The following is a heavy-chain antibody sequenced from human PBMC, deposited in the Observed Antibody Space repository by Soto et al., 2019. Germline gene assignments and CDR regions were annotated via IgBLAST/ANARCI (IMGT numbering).Heavy chain of an antibody. CDR3: ARSDWLVGWYFDL. Sequence: SETLSLTCTVSGGSISTYHWSWIRQSAGKGLEWIGRIYTSGTTNYNPSLESRVTMSVDSSKNQFSLKLASVTATDTAVYFCARSDWLVGWYFDLWAVAPWSPSPQ. CDR1: GGSISTYH. D-gene: IGHD6-19*01. V-gene: IGHV4-4*07. J-gene: IGHJ2*01. CDR2: IYTSGTT.